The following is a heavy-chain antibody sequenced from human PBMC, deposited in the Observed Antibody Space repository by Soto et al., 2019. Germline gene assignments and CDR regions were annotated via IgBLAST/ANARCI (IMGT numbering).Heavy chain of an antibody. Sequence: QVQLVQSGAEGKKPGASGKVSCKPPGYTFPSYDINWVRQATGQGLEWMGWMNPNSGNTGYAQKFQGRVTMTRNTSISTAYMELSSLRSEDTAVYYCARSTNDYGDRHWGQGALVTVSS. V-gene: IGHV1-8*01. CDR2: MNPNSGNT. CDR3: ARSTNDYGDRH. J-gene: IGHJ4*02. CDR1: GYTFPSYD. D-gene: IGHD4-17*01.